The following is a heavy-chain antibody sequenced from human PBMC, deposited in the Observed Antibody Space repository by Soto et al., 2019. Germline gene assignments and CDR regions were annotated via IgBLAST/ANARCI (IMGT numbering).Heavy chain of an antibody. J-gene: IGHJ4*02. V-gene: IGHV1-2*04. D-gene: IGHD3-16*01. Sequence: ASVKVSCKASGYTFTGYYMHWVRQAPGQGLEWMGWINPNSGGTNYAQKFQGWVTMTRDTSISTAYMELSRLRSDDTAVYYCASALGRKSEEGFFDYWGQGYLVTVSS. CDR1: GYTFTGYY. CDR2: INPNSGGT. CDR3: ASALGRKSEEGFFDY.